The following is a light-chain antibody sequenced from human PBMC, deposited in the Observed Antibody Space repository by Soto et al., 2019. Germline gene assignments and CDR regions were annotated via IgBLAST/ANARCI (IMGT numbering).Light chain of an antibody. Sequence: QSVLTQPASVSGSPGQSITVSCTGTSSDVGGSDHVNWYQQHPGKAPKLMIFDVSNQPSGVSTRFSGSKSGNAASLTISGLQAEDEADYYCNSYTSSSTYVFGTGTKLTVL. CDR3: NSYTSSSTYV. V-gene: IGLV2-14*03. CDR1: SSDVGGSDH. J-gene: IGLJ1*01. CDR2: DVS.